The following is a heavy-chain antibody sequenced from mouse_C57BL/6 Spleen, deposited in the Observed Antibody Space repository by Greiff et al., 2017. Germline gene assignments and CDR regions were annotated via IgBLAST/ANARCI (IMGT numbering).Heavy chain of an antibody. CDR1: GFTFSDAW. CDR3: TRTTVVAPFDY. D-gene: IGHD1-1*01. J-gene: IGHJ2*01. V-gene: IGHV6-6*01. Sequence: EVQGVESGGGLVQPGGSMKLSCAASGFTFSDAWMDWVRQSPEKGLEWVAEIRNKANNHATYYAESVKGRFTISRDDSKSSVYLQMNSIRAEDTGMYYCTRTTVVAPFDYWGQGTTLTVSS. CDR2: IRNKANNHAT.